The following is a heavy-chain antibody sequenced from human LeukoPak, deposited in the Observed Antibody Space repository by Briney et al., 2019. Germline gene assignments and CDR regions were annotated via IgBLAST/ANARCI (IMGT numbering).Heavy chain of an antibody. CDR2: IYYSGTT. CDR3: ARSFLTYCSRSSCYTTAGLGHDAFDI. Sequence: SETLSPTCNVSGDSISSGGYYWSWIRQHPEKGLEWIGYIYYSGTTYYNPSLKSRVTISLDTSKNQFSLKLTSVTAADAALYYCARSFLTYCSRSSCYTTAGLGHDAFDIWGQGTMVTVSS. CDR1: GDSISSGGYY. J-gene: IGHJ3*02. V-gene: IGHV4-31*03. D-gene: IGHD2-2*01.